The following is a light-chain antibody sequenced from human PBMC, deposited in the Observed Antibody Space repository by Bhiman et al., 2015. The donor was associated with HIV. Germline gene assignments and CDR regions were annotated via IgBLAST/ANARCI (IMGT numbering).Light chain of an antibody. V-gene: IGLV3-1*01. J-gene: IGLJ1*01. CDR3: QAWDSSSGGV. CDR1: KLGDKY. CDR2: QDS. Sequence: SYELTQPPSVSVSPGQTASITCSGDKLGDKYACWYQQKSGQSPVLVIYQDSKRPSGIPERFSGSNSGNTATLTISGTQAMDEADYYCQAWDSSSGGVFGTGTKVTVL.